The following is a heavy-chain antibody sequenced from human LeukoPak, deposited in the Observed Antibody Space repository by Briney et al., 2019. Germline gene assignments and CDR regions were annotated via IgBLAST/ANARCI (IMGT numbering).Heavy chain of an antibody. D-gene: IGHD1-1*01. CDR3: ARDLDRAFDI. CDR2: ISSSSSYI. J-gene: IGHJ3*02. Sequence: GGSLRLSCAASGFTFSSYSMNWVRQAPGKGLEWVSSISSSSSYIYYADSVKGRFTVSRVNAKDSLYLQMNSLRAEDTAVYYCARDLDRAFDIWGQGTMVTVS. V-gene: IGHV3-21*01. CDR1: GFTFSSYS.